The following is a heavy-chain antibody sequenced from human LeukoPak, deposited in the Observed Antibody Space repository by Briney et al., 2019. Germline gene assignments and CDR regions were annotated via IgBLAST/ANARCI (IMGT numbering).Heavy chain of an antibody. V-gene: IGHV3-74*03. Sequence: GGSLRLSCAASGFTFSTHWMVWVRRAPGKGLLWVSRIDPDGSSTTYADSVTGRLINSRDNARNTLFLQMNSLRAEDTAVYYSARIVQGAVAIWGLGTIVTVSS. CDR2: IDPDGSST. CDR3: ARIVQGAVAI. CDR1: GFTFSTHW. D-gene: IGHD2-15*01. J-gene: IGHJ3*02.